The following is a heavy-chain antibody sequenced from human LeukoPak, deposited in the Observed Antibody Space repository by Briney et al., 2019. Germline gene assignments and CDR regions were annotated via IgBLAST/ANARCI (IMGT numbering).Heavy chain of an antibody. CDR3: AREVEFSGWLDY. V-gene: IGHV3-30*04. D-gene: IGHD6-19*01. J-gene: IGHJ4*02. Sequence: GGSLRLSCPASGFTFSSYAMHWVRQAPGKGLEWVAVISYDGSNKYYADSVKGRFTISRDNSKNTLYLQMNSLRAEDTAVYYCAREVEFSGWLDYWGQGTLVTVSS. CDR1: GFTFSSYA. CDR2: ISYDGSNK.